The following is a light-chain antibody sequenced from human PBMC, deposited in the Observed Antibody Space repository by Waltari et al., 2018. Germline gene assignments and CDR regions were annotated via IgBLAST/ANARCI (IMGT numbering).Light chain of an antibody. J-gene: IGLJ3*02. V-gene: IGLV4-69*01. CDR2: GNSDGNH. CDR1: SGHSSNI. Sequence: QLVLTQSPSASASLGASVKLTCPLDSGHSSNIVTWLQRRPEKGPRYLMKGNSDGNHNKGDDIPGCFAGSSSGPERYRTSSSRQSEDEADYYCQTGGHGTWVFGGGTKLTVV. CDR3: QTGGHGTWV.